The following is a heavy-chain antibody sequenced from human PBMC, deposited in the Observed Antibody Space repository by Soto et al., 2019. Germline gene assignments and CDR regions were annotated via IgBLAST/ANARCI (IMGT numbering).Heavy chain of an antibody. CDR2: ISAYNGNT. CDR1: GYTFTSYG. V-gene: IGHV1-18*01. Sequence: GAAVKVSCKASGYTFTSYGISWVRQAPGQGLEWMGWISAYNGNTNYAQKLQGRVTMTTDTSTSTAYMELRSLRSDDTAVYYCVFEYSSYNDAFDIWGQGTMVTVSS. D-gene: IGHD6-6*01. CDR3: VFEYSSYNDAFDI. J-gene: IGHJ3*02.